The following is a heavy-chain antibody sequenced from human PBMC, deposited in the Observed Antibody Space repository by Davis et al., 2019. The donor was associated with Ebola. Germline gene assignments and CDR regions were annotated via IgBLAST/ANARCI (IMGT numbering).Heavy chain of an antibody. CDR2: ISAYNGNT. J-gene: IGHJ4*02. CDR1: GYSFTSYW. Sequence: GESLKISCKGSGYSFTSYWISWVRQAPGQGLEWMGWISAYNGNTNYAQKLQGRVTMTTDTSTSTAYMELRSLRSDDTAVYYCARDRGLIAAAGTKDYWGQGTLVTVSS. D-gene: IGHD6-13*01. V-gene: IGHV1-18*04. CDR3: ARDRGLIAAAGTKDY.